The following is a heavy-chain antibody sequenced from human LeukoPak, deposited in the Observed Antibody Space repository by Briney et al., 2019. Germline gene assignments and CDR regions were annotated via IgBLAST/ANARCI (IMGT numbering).Heavy chain of an antibody. D-gene: IGHD3-22*01. J-gene: IGHJ4*02. CDR3: ARLPTDYDSSGYPPGID. Sequence: SVKVSCKASGGTFIIYAISWVRQAPGQGLEWMGGIITIFGTANYAQKFQGRVTITADESTSTAYMELSSLRSEDTVVYYCARLPTDYDSSGYPPGIDWGQGTLVTVSS. CDR2: IITIFGTA. V-gene: IGHV1-69*13. CDR1: GGTFIIYA.